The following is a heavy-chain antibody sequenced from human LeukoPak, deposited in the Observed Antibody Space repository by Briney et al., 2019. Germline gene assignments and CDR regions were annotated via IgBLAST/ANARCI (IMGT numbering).Heavy chain of an antibody. D-gene: IGHD2-2*01. V-gene: IGHV4-61*02. J-gene: IGHJ6*03. CDR2: SYTSGNT. CDR3: ARARIYCSSTSCYPPYYMDV. CDR1: GGSISRSSFY. Sequence: SQTLSLTCTVSGGSISRSSFYWSWIPQPAGKGLEWIGRSYTSGNTNYNPSLQSRASISIDTSKNQFSLKLSSVTAADTAVYYCARARIYCSSTSCYPPYYMDVWGKGTTVTVSS.